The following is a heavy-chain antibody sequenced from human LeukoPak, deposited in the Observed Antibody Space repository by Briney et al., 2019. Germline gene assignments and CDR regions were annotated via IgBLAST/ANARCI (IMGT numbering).Heavy chain of an antibody. CDR1: GYSFSSGYY. Sequence: SETLSLTCTVSGYSFSSGYYWGWIRQPPGKGLEWIGNIYHSGSTYSNPSLKSRVIISVDTSKNQFSLKLSSVTAADTAVYYCARHKYSSGWPPEGAFDIWGQGTMVTVSS. J-gene: IGHJ3*02. D-gene: IGHD6-19*01. V-gene: IGHV4-38-2*02. CDR2: IYHSGST. CDR3: ARHKYSSGWPPEGAFDI.